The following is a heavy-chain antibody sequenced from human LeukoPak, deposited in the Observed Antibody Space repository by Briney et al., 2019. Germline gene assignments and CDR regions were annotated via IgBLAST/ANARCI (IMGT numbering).Heavy chain of an antibody. D-gene: IGHD3-3*01. CDR3: GRGGFW. CDR2: ISSSSSTI. CDR1: GFAFSSSS. Sequence: GGSLRLSCAASGFAFSSSSMNWVRQAPGKGLEWVSYISSSSSTIYYADSVKGRFTISRDNAKYSLYLQLNSLRDEDTAVYYWGRGGFWRGRGPLVTVS. J-gene: IGHJ4*02. V-gene: IGHV3-48*02.